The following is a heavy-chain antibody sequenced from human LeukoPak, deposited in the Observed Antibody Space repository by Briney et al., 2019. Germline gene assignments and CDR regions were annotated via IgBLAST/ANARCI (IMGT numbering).Heavy chain of an antibody. Sequence: PGGSLRLSCAISGFTFTAHSMNWVRQAPGKGLEWVSFISSDSTYKYYGDSVKGRLTISRDNANVYLQMNSLRAEDTATYHCAREYDSKGRFDNWGQGTLVIVSS. CDR2: ISSDSTYK. D-gene: IGHD3-22*01. CDR3: AREYDSKGRFDN. J-gene: IGHJ4*02. V-gene: IGHV3-21*01. CDR1: GFTFTAHS.